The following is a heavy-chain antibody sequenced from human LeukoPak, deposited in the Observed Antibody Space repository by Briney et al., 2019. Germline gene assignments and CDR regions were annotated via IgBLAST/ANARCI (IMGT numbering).Heavy chain of an antibody. CDR3: ARMKINWNDEGGY. Sequence: GASVKVSCKASGYTFTGYYMHWVRQAPGQGLEWMGWINPNSGGTNYAQKFQGRVTMTRDTSISTAYMELSRLRSDDTAVYYCARMKINWNDEGGYWGQGTLVTVSS. CDR2: INPNSGGT. V-gene: IGHV1-2*02. D-gene: IGHD1-20*01. J-gene: IGHJ4*02. CDR1: GYTFTGYY.